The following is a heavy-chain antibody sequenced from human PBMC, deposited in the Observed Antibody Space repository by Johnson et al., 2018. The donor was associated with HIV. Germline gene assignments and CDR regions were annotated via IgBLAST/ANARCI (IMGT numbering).Heavy chain of an antibody. V-gene: IGHV3-64*01. J-gene: IGHJ3*02. CDR3: ALGGSWYACDI. CDR2: ISSNGGST. Sequence: VQLVESGGGVVQPGRSLRLSCAASGFTFSSYAIHWVRQAPGKGLEYVSAISSNGGSTYYANSVKGRFTISRDNSKNTLYLQMNSLRAEDTALYYCALGGSWYACDIWGQGTMVTVSS. CDR1: GFTFSSYA. D-gene: IGHD2-15*01.